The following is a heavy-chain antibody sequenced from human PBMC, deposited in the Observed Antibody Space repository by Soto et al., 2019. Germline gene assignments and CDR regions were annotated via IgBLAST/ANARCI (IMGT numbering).Heavy chain of an antibody. CDR3: AILWLHLCSPVVFDY. D-gene: IGHD2-2*01. J-gene: IGHJ4*02. V-gene: IGHV4-34*01. CDR2: INHSGST. CDR1: GGSFNGYY. Sequence: PSETLSLTCAVYGGSFNGYYWSWIRQPPGKGLEWIGEINHSGSTNYNPSLKSRVTISVDRSKNQFSLKLSSVTAADTAVYYCAILWLHLCSPVVFDYCGQGSLVPGSS.